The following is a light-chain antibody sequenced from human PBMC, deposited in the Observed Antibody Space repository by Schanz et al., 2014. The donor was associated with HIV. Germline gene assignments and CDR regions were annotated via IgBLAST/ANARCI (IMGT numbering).Light chain of an antibody. CDR1: SSDVGTYNS. J-gene: IGLJ3*02. CDR3: SSYGGGDTLL. CDR2: GVA. V-gene: IGLV2-14*03. Sequence: QSALTQPASVSGSPGQSITISCTGSSSDVGTYNSVSWYHQHPGKAPKLIIYGVANRPSGVSHRFSGSKSGNTASLTISGLQADDEADYYCSSYGGGDTLLFGGGTKLTVL.